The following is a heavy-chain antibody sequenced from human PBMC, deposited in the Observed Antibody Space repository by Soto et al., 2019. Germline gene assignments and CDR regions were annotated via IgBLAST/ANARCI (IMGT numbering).Heavy chain of an antibody. CDR1: GFTFSSYA. CDR2: ISYDGSNK. J-gene: IGHJ6*02. CDR3: ARVSTGTTWDYYGMDV. D-gene: IGHD1-7*01. V-gene: IGHV3-30-3*01. Sequence: GGSLRLSCAASGFTFSSYAMHWVRQAPGKGLEWVAVISYDGSNKYYADSVKGRFTISRDNSKNTLYLQMNSLRAEDTAVYYYARVSTGTTWDYYGMDVWGQGTTVTVSS.